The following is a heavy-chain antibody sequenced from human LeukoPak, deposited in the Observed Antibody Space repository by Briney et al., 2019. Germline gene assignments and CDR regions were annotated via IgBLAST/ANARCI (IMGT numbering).Heavy chain of an antibody. Sequence: SVKVSCKASGGTFSSYAISWVRQAPGQGLEWMGGIIPIFGTANYAQKFQGRVTITADESTSTAYMELSSLRSEDTAVYYCARGSGYCSGGSCGMFDYWGQGTLVTASS. V-gene: IGHV1-69*13. D-gene: IGHD2-15*01. CDR3: ARGSGYCSGGSCGMFDY. J-gene: IGHJ4*02. CDR1: GGTFSSYA. CDR2: IIPIFGTA.